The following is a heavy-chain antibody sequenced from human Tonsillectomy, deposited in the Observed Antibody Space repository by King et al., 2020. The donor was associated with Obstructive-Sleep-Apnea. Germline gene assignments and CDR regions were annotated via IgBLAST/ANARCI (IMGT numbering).Heavy chain of an antibody. CDR1: GVTVTSNF. CDR3: ASQKWGFGYFDV. Sequence: VQLVESGGGLVQPGGSLRLSCAVSGVTVTSNFLSWVRQAPGKGLEWVSVIYSGGKTYCADSVKGRFFISRDTSNNTLYLQMENLRREDTTVYYCASQKWGFGYFDVGGRGTLVGVSS. V-gene: IGHV3-53*04. J-gene: IGHJ2*01. D-gene: IGHD1-26*01. CDR2: IYSGGKT.